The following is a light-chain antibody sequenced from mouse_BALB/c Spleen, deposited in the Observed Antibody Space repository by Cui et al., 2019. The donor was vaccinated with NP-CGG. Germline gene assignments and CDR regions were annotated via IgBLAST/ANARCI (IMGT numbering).Light chain of an antibody. CDR2: GTN. J-gene: IGLJ1*01. Sequence: QAVVTQESALTTSPGETVTLTCRSSTGAVTTSNYANWVQEKPDHLFTGLIGGTNNRAPSVPARFSGSLIGDKDALTITGAQTEDEAIYFCALWYSNHWVFGGGTKLTVL. CDR3: ALWYSNHWV. CDR1: TGAVTTSNY. V-gene: IGLV1*01.